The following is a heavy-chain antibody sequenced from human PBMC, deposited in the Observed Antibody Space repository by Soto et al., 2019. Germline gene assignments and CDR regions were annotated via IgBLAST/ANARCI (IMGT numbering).Heavy chain of an antibody. CDR3: ARKTTVRTHYFDY. CDR2: IYHSGST. J-gene: IGHJ4*02. CDR1: GGSISSGGYS. Sequence: ILSLTCAVSGGSISSGGYSWSWIRQPPGKGLEWIGYIYHSGSTYYNPSLKSRVTISVDRSKNQFSLKLSSVTAADTAVYYCARKTTVRTHYFDYWGQGTLVTVSS. D-gene: IGHD4-4*01. V-gene: IGHV4-30-2*01.